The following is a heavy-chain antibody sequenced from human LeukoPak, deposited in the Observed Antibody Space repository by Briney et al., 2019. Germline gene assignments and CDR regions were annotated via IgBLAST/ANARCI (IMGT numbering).Heavy chain of an antibody. CDR1: GGTFSSYA. CDR3: ARVDYSITYYYYYGMDV. J-gene: IGHJ6*02. V-gene: IGHV1-69*13. D-gene: IGHD4-11*01. Sequence: SVKVSCKASGGTFSSYAISWVRQAPGQGLEWLGGIIPIFGTANYAQKFQGRVTITADESTSTAYMELSSLRSEDTAVYYCARVDYSITYYYYYGMDVWGQGTTVTVSS. CDR2: IIPIFGTA.